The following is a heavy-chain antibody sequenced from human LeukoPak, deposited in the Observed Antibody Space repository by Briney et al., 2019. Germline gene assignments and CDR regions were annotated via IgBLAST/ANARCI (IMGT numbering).Heavy chain of an antibody. CDR2: INPSGGST. CDR3: ARDPYYYDSSGYHDY. J-gene: IGHJ4*02. Sequence: VASVKVSCKASGYTFTSYYMHWVRQAPGQGLEWMGIINPSGGSTSYAQKFQGRVTMTRDTSTSTVYMELSSLRSEDTAVYYCARDPYYYDSSGYHDYWGQGTLVTVSS. CDR1: GYTFTSYY. V-gene: IGHV1-46*01. D-gene: IGHD3-22*01.